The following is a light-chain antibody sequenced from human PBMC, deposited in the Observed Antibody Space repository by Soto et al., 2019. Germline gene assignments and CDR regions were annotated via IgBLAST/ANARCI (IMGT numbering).Light chain of an antibody. J-gene: IGLJ2*01. V-gene: IGLV1-40*01. CDR2: GNS. CDR3: QSYDSILSEVV. Sequence: QPVLTQPPSVSGAPGQRVTISCTGRSSNIGAGYDVHWYQQLPGTAPKLLIYGNSNRPTGVPDRCSGSKSGTSASLASTGLQAEDEADYYCQSYDSILSEVVFGGGTKVTVL. CDR1: SSNIGAGYD.